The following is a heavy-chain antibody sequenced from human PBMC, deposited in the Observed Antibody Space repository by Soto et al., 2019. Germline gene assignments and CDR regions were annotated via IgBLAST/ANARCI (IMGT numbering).Heavy chain of an antibody. Sequence: SETLSLTCTASGGSISSGGYYWSWIRQHPGKGLEWIGYIYYSGSTYYNPSLKSRVTISVDTSKNQFSLKLSSVTAADTAVYYCARGLDSSGYYYARAHPGRHYNWFDPWGQGTLVTVSS. CDR2: IYYSGST. CDR1: GGSISSGGYY. CDR3: ARGLDSSGYYYARAHPGRHYNWFDP. J-gene: IGHJ5*02. D-gene: IGHD3-22*01. V-gene: IGHV4-31*03.